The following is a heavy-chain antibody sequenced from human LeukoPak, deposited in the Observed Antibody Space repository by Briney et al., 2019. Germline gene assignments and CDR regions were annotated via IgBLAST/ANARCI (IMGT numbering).Heavy chain of an antibody. CDR2: IKSKNEGGTI. Sequence: GGSLRLSCAVSGLTFSNAPMNWVRQTPGKGLEWVGRIKSKNEGGTIDYTAPVKGRFTISRDNAKNPLYLQMNSLRAEDTAVYYCARGFGRPWGQGTLVTVSS. D-gene: IGHD3-10*01. CDR3: ARGFGRP. CDR1: GLTFSNAP. V-gene: IGHV3-15*07. J-gene: IGHJ5*02.